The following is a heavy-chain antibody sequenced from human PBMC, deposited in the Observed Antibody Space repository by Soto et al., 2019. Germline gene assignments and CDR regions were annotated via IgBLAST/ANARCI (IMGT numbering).Heavy chain of an antibody. CDR2: ISSSSSTI. V-gene: IGHV3-48*01. J-gene: IGHJ5*02. CDR1: EVTFGSYS. CDR3: ARDGEYSSSSAWFDP. D-gene: IGHD6-6*01. Sequence: GGSLRLSCAASEVTFGSYSMNWVRQAPRKGLEWVSYISSSSSTIYYADSVKDRFTISRDNAKNSLYLQMNSLRAEDTAVYYCARDGEYSSSSAWFDPWGQGTLVTVSS.